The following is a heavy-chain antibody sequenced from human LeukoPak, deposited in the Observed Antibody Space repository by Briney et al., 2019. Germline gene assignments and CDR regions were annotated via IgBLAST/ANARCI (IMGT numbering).Heavy chain of an antibody. J-gene: IGHJ4*02. CDR3: ARAGGYASSWAY. V-gene: IGHV3-7*01. CDR1: GFTFSNAW. CDR2: IKQDGSEK. D-gene: IGHD5-12*01. Sequence: PGGSLRLSCAASGFTFSNAWMSWVRQAPGKGLEWVANIKQDGSEKNYVDSVKGRFTISRDNAKNSLDLQMNSLRGEDTAVYYCARAGGYASSWAYWGQGTLVTVS.